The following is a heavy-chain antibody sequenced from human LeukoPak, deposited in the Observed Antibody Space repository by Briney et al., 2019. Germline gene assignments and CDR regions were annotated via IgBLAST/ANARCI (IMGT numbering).Heavy chain of an antibody. CDR3: ASYGSSWPREAIFDY. Sequence: GGSLRLSCAASGFTFSSYWMSWVRQAPGKGLEWVANIKQDGSEKYYVDSVKGRFTISRDNAKNSLYLQMNSLRAEDTAVYYCASYGSSWPREAIFDYWGQGTLVTVSS. CDR1: GFTFSSYW. V-gene: IGHV3-7*01. D-gene: IGHD6-13*01. CDR2: IKQDGSEK. J-gene: IGHJ4*02.